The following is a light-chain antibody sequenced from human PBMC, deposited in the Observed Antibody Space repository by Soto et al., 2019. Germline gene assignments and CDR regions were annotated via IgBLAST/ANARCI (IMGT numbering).Light chain of an antibody. Sequence: TVLTQSPGTVSLSPGERATLSCRTSQSVSSNFLAWYQQKPGQAPRLLIYGVFNRATGIPDRFSGSESGTDFTLTISGLEPEDSAVYYCQHYDGSPRTFGQGTKVEIK. CDR3: QHYDGSPRT. CDR1: QSVSSNF. V-gene: IGKV3-20*01. J-gene: IGKJ2*01. CDR2: GVF.